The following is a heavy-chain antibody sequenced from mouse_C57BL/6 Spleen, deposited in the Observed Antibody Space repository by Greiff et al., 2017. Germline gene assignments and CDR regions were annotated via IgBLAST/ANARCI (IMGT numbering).Heavy chain of an antibody. CDR1: GYTFTDYE. V-gene: IGHV1-23*01. J-gene: IGHJ1*03. CDR3: TRGYDGSRFRYFDV. D-gene: IGHD1-1*01. CDR2: IDPETCDT. Sequence: VQLQQSGAELVRPGASVKLSCKASGYTFTDYEMPCVKQTPVHGLEWIGAIDPETCDTAYNQKFKGKATLTADKSSSTAYMEFRSLTSEDSAIYYCTRGYDGSRFRYFDVWGKGTTVTVSS.